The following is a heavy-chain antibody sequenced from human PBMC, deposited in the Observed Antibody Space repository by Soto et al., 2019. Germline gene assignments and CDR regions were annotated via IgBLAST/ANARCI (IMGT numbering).Heavy chain of an antibody. CDR2: INHSGST. CDR1: GGSFSGYY. V-gene: IGHV4-34*01. D-gene: IGHD6-19*01. Sequence: SETLSLTCAVYGGSFSGYYWSWIRQPPGKGLEWIGEINHSGSTNYNPSLKSRVTISVDTSKNQFSLKLSSVTAADTAVYYCARGYRQWLVPKYYYMDVWGKGTTVTVSS. CDR3: ARGYRQWLVPKYYYMDV. J-gene: IGHJ6*03.